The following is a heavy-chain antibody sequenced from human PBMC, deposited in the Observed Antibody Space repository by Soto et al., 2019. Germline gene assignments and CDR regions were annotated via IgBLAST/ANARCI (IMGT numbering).Heavy chain of an antibody. CDR3: AGPYYDILTGYYTEDAFDI. Sequence: SVKVSCKASGCTVSSYASSWVRQAPGQGLEWMGGIIPIFGTANYAQKFQGRVTITADESTSTAYMELSSLRSEDTAVYYCAGPYYDILTGYYTEDAFDIWGQGTMVTVSS. J-gene: IGHJ3*02. D-gene: IGHD3-9*01. V-gene: IGHV1-69*13. CDR1: GCTVSSYA. CDR2: IIPIFGTA.